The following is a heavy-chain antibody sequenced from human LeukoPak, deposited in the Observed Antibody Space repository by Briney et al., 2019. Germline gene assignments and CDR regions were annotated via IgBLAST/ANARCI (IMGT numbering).Heavy chain of an antibody. V-gene: IGHV4-59*12. Sequence: PSETLSLTCTVSGGSISGYYWNWIRQPPGKGLEWIGYIYYSGRTNYNPSLKSRVTISVDTSQKQFSLRLTSVTAADTAVYYCARGRYLTTLGGAAAGFLDSWGQGTLVTVSS. J-gene: IGHJ4*02. CDR3: ARGRYLTTLGGAAAGFLDS. CDR2: IYYSGRT. CDR1: GGSISGYY. D-gene: IGHD6-13*01.